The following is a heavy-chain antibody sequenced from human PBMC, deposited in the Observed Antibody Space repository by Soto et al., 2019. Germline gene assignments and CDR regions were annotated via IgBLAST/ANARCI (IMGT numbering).Heavy chain of an antibody. J-gene: IGHJ6*02. V-gene: IGHV4-34*01. CDR1: RRSFSGFS. Sequence: ADTLTLTCVIYRRSFSGFSWSWISEPPGKGLEWIGEINDSGTTNYNPSLKSRVTISADTSKTHFSLRLTSVTAADTAVYYCARETSQNVYSHYGMDVWGQGTTVS. CDR3: ARETSQNVYSHYGMDV. CDR2: INDSGTT.